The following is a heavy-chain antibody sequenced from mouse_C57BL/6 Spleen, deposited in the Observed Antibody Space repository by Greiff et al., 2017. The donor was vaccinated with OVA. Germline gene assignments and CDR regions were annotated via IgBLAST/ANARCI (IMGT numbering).Heavy chain of an antibody. J-gene: IGHJ4*01. CDR2: IDPENGDT. Sequence: VQLQQSGAELVRPGASVKLSCTASGFNFKDYYMHWVKQRPEQGLEWIGWIDPENGDTEYASKFQGKATITVDTSSNTAYLQLSSLTSEDTAVYYSTTLRGYYAMGDWGQGTSVTVSS. D-gene: IGHD1-1*01. CDR1: GFNFKDYY. CDR3: TTLRGYYAMGD. V-gene: IGHV14-4*01.